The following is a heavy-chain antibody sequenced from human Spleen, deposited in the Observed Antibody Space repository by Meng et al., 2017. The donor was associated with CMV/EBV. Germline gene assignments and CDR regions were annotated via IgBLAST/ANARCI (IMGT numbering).Heavy chain of an antibody. CDR2: IYHSGST. J-gene: IGHJ4*02. V-gene: IGHV4-38-2*02. CDR3: ARVYGDYLIGEEY. Sequence: SETLSLTCTVPGDSISGYYWNWIRQPPGKGLEWIGSIYHSGSTYYNPSLKSRVTISVDTSKNQFSLKLSSVTAADTAVYYCARVYGDYLIGEEYWGQGTLVTVSS. CDR1: GDSISGYY. D-gene: IGHD4-17*01.